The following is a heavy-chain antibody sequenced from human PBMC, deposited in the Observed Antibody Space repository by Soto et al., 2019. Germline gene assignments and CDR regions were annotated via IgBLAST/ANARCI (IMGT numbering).Heavy chain of an antibody. CDR2: ISSSSSYI. CDR1: GFPFSSYS. J-gene: IGHJ3*02. D-gene: IGHD2-2*01. V-gene: IGHV3-21*01. CDR3: ASQIVVVPAATDDAFDI. Sequence: GGSLSLSCAASGFPFSSYSMNWVRQAPGKGLEWVSSISSSSSYIYYADSVKGRFTISRDNAKNSLYLQMNSPRAEDTAVYYCASQIVVVPAATDDAFDIWGQGTMVTVSS.